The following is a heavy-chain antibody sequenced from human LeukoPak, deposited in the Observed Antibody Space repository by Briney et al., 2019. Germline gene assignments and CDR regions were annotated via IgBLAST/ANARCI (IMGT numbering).Heavy chain of an antibody. Sequence: PGGSLRLSCAVSGFSLRSYWTHWVRQAPGKGLVWVSRICGDGSMTNYADSVKGRFTISRDNAKNTVYLQMNSLRAEDTAVYYCARYSSSSGGASHYFDYWGQGTLVTVSS. CDR2: ICGDGSMT. CDR3: ARYSSSSGGASHYFDY. CDR1: GFSLRSYW. J-gene: IGHJ4*02. V-gene: IGHV3-74*01. D-gene: IGHD6-6*01.